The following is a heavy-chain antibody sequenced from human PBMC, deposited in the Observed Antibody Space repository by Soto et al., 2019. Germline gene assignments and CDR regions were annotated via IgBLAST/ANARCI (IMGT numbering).Heavy chain of an antibody. V-gene: IGHV4-59*01. D-gene: IGHD3-22*01. J-gene: IGHJ4*02. CDR1: GGSISSYY. CDR2: IYYSGST. CDR3: ARGCHKWGGDYYDSSGKGYYFDY. Sequence: ASETLSLTCTVSGGSISSYYWSWIRQPPGKGLEWIGYIYYSGSTNYNPSLKSRVTISVDTSKNQFSLKLSSVTAADTAVYYCARGCHKWGGDYYDSSGKGYYFDYWGQGTLVTVSS.